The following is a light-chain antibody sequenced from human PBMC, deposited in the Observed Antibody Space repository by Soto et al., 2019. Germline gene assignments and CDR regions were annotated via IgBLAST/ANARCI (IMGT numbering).Light chain of an antibody. CDR3: SSYTSRSIV. V-gene: IGLV2-14*03. Sequence: QSALTQPASVSGSPGQSITISCTGTFSDVGGYHYVSWYQQHPGKAPKLMIYDVTNRPSGVSNRFSGSKSGNTASLTISGLQAEDEADYYCSSYTSRSIVFGTGTKLSVL. CDR2: DVT. J-gene: IGLJ1*01. CDR1: FSDVGGYHY.